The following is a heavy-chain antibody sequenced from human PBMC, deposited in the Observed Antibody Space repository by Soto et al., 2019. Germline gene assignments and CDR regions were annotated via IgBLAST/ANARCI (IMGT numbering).Heavy chain of an antibody. J-gene: IGHJ5*02. CDR3: ARDALAATRSSWFDP. D-gene: IGHD2-15*01. Sequence: GGSLRLSCAASGFTFSSYSMNWVRQAPGKGLEWVSSISSSSSYIYYADSVKGGFTISRDNAKNSLYLQMNSLRAEDTAVYYCARDALAATRSSWFDPWGQGTLITVSS. CDR1: GFTFSSYS. CDR2: ISSSSSYI. V-gene: IGHV3-21*01.